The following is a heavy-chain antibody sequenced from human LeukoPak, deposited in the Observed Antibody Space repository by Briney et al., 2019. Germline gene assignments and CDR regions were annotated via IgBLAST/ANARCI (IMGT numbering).Heavy chain of an antibody. D-gene: IGHD2-2*01. Sequence: SETLSLTCAVYGGSFSGYYWSWIRQPPGKGLEWIGEINHSGSTNYNPSLKSRVTISVDTSKNQLSLKLSSVTAADTAVYYCARRARGYCSSTSCYPFDYWGQGTLVTVSS. V-gene: IGHV4-34*01. J-gene: IGHJ4*02. CDR2: INHSGST. CDR3: ARRARGYCSSTSCYPFDY. CDR1: GGSFSGYY.